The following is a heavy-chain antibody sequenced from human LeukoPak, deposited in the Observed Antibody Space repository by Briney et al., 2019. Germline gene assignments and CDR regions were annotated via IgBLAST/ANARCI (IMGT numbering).Heavy chain of an antibody. D-gene: IGHD3-10*01. Sequence: GGSLRLSCAASGFTFSNVWMSWVRQVPGKGLEWVGRIKSKTDGGTVDYAAPVKGRFTISRDDLKNTLYLEMSSLKTEDTAVYYCTKDHGSGSYYFDYWGQGTLVTVSS. J-gene: IGHJ4*02. CDR3: TKDHGSGSYYFDY. CDR1: GFTFSNVW. V-gene: IGHV3-15*01. CDR2: IKSKTDGGTV.